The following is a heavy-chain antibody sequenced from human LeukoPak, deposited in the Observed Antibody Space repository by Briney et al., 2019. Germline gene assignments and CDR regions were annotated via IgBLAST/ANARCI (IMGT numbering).Heavy chain of an antibody. CDR2: ISAYNGNT. CDR1: GGTFSRYA. J-gene: IGHJ3*02. V-gene: IGHV1-18*01. D-gene: IGHD1-26*01. CDR3: ARAGGSYYGIAFDI. Sequence: ASVKVSCKASGGTFSRYAMSWVRQAPGQGLEWMGWISAYNGNTNYAQKLQGRVTMTTDTSTSTAYMELRSLRSDDTAVYYCARAGGSYYGIAFDIWGQGTMVTVSS.